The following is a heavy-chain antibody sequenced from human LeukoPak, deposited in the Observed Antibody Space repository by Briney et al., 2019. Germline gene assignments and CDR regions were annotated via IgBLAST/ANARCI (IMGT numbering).Heavy chain of an antibody. V-gene: IGHV3-30*04. J-gene: IGHJ4*02. CDR3: AKGSIDWYYFDY. Sequence: GGSLRLSCSASGSRFSDHAMHWVRQAPGKGLEWVAVISSDGSHKYWADSVKGRFTISRDNSKNTVYLQMNSLRAEDTAVYYCAKGSIDWYYFDYWGQGTLVTVSS. CDR1: GSRFSDHA. CDR2: ISSDGSHK. D-gene: IGHD3-9*01.